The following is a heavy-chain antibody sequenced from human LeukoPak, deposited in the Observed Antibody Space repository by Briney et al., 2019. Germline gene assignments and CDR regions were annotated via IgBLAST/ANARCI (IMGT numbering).Heavy chain of an antibody. V-gene: IGHV3-74*01. J-gene: IGHJ5*02. CDR2: INSDGSST. CDR3: ARDNYGDNWFDP. CDR1: GFTFSTYW. Sequence: PGGSLRLSCAASGFTFSTYWMHWARQPPGKGLVWVSRINSDGSSTSYADSVKGRFTISRDNAKDSLYLQMNSLRAEDTAVYYCARDNYGDNWFDPWGQGTLVTVSS. D-gene: IGHD4-17*01.